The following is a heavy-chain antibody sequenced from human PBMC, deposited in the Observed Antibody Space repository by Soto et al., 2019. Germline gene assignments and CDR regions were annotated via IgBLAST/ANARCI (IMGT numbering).Heavy chain of an antibody. CDR1: GFTFTSYA. Sequence: GGSLRLSCAASGFTFTSYAMSWVRQAPGKGLEWVSIISGSAGRTYYADSVKGRFTISRDNSKNTLYLQMNSLRAEDAAVYYCAKITSARVFYFGLDVWGQGTTVTVSS. D-gene: IGHD2-2*01. CDR3: AKITSARVFYFGLDV. J-gene: IGHJ6*02. V-gene: IGHV3-23*01. CDR2: ISGSAGRT.